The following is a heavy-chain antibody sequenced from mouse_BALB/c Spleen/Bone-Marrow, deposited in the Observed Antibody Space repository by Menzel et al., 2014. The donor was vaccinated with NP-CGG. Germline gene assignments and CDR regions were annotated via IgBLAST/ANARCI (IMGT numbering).Heavy chain of an antibody. V-gene: IGHV1S41*01. CDR1: GYTFTSYW. D-gene: IGHD3-1*01. CDR2: FAPGSGNT. J-gene: IGHJ4*01. Sequence: DLVKPGASVKLSCKASGYTFTSYWINWIKQRPGQGLEWIGRFAPGSGNTYYNEMFKGKATLTVDTSSSTAYIQLSSLSSEDSAVYFCARNSGAMDYWGQGTSVTVSS. CDR3: ARNSGAMDY.